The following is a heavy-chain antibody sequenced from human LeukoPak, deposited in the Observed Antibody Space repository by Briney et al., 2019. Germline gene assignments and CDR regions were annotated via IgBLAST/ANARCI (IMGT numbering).Heavy chain of an antibody. CDR3: ARGYSYDFNWFDP. J-gene: IGHJ5*02. CDR2: IYHSGST. D-gene: IGHD5-18*01. Sequence: SETLSLTCAVSGGSISSSNWWSWVRQPPGKGLEWIGEIYHSGSTNYNPSLKSRVTISVDKSKNQFSLKLSSVTAADTAVYYCARGYSYDFNWFDPWGQGTLVTVSS. CDR1: GGSISSSNW. V-gene: IGHV4-4*02.